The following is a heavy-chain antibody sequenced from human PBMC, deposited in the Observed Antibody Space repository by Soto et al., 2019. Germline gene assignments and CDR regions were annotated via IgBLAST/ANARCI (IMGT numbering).Heavy chain of an antibody. V-gene: IGHV4-34*01. D-gene: IGHD3-22*01. CDR2: INHSGST. J-gene: IGHJ4*02. CDR3: ARRGYRGYSYASYYYDSSGYYDY. CDR1: GGSFSCYY. Sequence: SETLSLTCAVYGGSFSCYYWILIRQPPGKGLEWIGEINHSGSTNYNPSLKSRVTISVDTSKNQFSLKLSSVTAADTAVYYCARRGYRGYSYASYYYDSSGYYDYWGQGTLVTVSS.